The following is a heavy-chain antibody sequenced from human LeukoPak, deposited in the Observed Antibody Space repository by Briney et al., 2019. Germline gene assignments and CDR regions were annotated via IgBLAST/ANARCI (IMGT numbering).Heavy chain of an antibody. CDR3: AKHYYGSGSQKYYFDY. J-gene: IGHJ4*02. CDR1: GFTFSSYW. Sequence: PGGSLRLSCAASGFTFSSYWMSWVRQAPGKGLEWVTMVRNDGSDKYYADSVKGRFTISRDNSKNTLYLQMNSLRPEDTAVYYCAKHYYGSGSQKYYFDYWGQGTLVTVSS. D-gene: IGHD3-10*01. CDR2: VRNDGSDK. V-gene: IGHV3-30*02.